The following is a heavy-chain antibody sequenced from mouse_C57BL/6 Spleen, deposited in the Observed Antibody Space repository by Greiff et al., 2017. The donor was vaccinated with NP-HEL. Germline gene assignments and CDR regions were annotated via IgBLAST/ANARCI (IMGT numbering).Heavy chain of an antibody. Sequence: QVQLQQPGAELVRPGSSVKLSCKASGYTFTSYWMHWEKQRPIQGLEWIGNIDPSDSETHYNQKFKDKATLTVDKSSSTAYMQLSSLTSEDSAVYYCARSDYYSNYLYFDVWGTGTTVTVSS. CDR3: ARSDYYSNYLYFDV. CDR1: GYTFTSYW. CDR2: IDPSDSET. V-gene: IGHV1-52*01. J-gene: IGHJ1*03. D-gene: IGHD2-5*01.